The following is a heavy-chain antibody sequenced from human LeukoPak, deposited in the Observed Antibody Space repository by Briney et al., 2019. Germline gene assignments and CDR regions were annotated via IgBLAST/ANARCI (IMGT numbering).Heavy chain of an antibody. V-gene: IGHV3-53*01. CDR2: LYSGGSA. D-gene: IGHD5-18*01. CDR1: VFNVSSNY. CDR3: ATAAGGYRYGYYYHFYMDV. J-gene: IGHJ6*03. Sequence: GGSLRLSCAASVFNVSSNYMSWVRQAPGKGLEWVSLLYSGGSAFHADSVKGRFTISRDNSKNTLYLQLNSLRAEDTALYYCATAAGGYRYGYYYHFYMDVWGKGTTVTVSS.